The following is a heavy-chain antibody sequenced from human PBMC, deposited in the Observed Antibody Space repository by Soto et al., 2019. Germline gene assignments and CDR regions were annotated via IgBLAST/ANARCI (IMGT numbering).Heavy chain of an antibody. D-gene: IGHD3-9*01. CDR1: GGSLSGYY. CDR2: INHSGTA. J-gene: IGHJ6*03. V-gene: IGHV4-34*02. Sequence: QVHLEQWGAGLLNPSETLSLTCAVYGGSLSGYYWSWVRQSPGKGLEWIGEINHSGTANYNPSLMTRVTISADASRHQFSLRLTSVTAADSAIYYCASYHFLDLWTGSRHYMDVWSRGTPVTVSS. CDR3: ASYHFLDLWTGSRHYMDV.